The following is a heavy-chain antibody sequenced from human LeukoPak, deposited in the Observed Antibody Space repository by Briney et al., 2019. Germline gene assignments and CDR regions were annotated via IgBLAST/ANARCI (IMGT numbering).Heavy chain of an antibody. V-gene: IGHV3-53*01. CDR3: ARESDDYGGNSYYFDY. J-gene: IGHJ4*02. Sequence: GGSLRLSCSASGFTFSSYAMHWVRQAPGKGLEWVSVIYSGGSTYYADSVKGRFTISRDNSKNTLYLQMNSLRAEDTAVYYCARESDDYGGNSYYFDYWGQGTLVTVSS. D-gene: IGHD4-23*01. CDR1: GFTFSSYA. CDR2: IYSGGST.